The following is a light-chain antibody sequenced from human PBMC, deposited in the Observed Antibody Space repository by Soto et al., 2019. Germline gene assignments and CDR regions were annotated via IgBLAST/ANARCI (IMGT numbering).Light chain of an antibody. J-gene: IGKJ2*01. CDR3: QQYNDWPSMYT. CDR2: GAS. V-gene: IGKV3-15*01. Sequence: EIVMTQSPATLSVSPGERATLSCRASQSFDSNLAWYQQKPGQAPRLLIFGASTRASGVPARFSGSGSGTEVNLTISSLQSEDFADYYCQQYNDWPSMYTFGQGTKLEMK. CDR1: QSFDSN.